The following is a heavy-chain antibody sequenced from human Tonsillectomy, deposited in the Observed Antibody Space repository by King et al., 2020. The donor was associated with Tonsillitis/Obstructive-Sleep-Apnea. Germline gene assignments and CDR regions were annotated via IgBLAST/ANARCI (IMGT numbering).Heavy chain of an antibody. CDR1: GDSISGSSYY. Sequence: VQLQESGPGLVKPSQTLSLTCTVSGDSISGSSYYWNWIRQHPGKGLEWIGYIYYTGRTYYNPSLKSRVTISVDTSKNQFSLKLSSVTAADTAVYFCATEEPGWERLGPIDNWGQGTLVTVSS. J-gene: IGHJ4*02. CDR3: ATEEPGWERLGPIDN. CDR2: IYYTGRT. V-gene: IGHV4-31*03. D-gene: IGHD1-26*01.